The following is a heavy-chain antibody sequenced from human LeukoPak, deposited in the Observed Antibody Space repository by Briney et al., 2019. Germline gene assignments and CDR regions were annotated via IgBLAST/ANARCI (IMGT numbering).Heavy chain of an antibody. J-gene: IGHJ6*02. D-gene: IGHD6-6*01. CDR3: ARALLAYSSSPVIAAADYGMDV. Sequence: SETLSLTCAVYGGSFSGYYWSWIRQPPGKGLEWIGEINHSGSTNYNPSLKSRVTISVDTSENQFSLKLSSVTAADTAVYYCARALLAYSSSPVIAAADYGMDVWGQGTTVTVSS. CDR2: INHSGST. V-gene: IGHV4-34*01. CDR1: GGSFSGYY.